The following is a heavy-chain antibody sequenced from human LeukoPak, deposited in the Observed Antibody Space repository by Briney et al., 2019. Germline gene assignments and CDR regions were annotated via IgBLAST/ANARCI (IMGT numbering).Heavy chain of an antibody. CDR3: ARGLFVGPHPVHIAAAGPFDY. D-gene: IGHD6-13*01. CDR1: GGSFSGYY. CDR2: INHSGST. V-gene: IGHV4-34*01. J-gene: IGHJ4*02. Sequence: PSETLSLTCAVYGGSFSGYYWSWIRQPPGKGLEWIGEINHSGSTNYNPSLKSRVTISVDTSKNQFSLKLSSVTAADTAVYYCARGLFVGPHPVHIAAAGPFDYWGQGTPVTVSS.